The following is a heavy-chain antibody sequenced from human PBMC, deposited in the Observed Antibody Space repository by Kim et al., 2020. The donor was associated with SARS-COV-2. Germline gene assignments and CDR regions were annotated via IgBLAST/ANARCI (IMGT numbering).Heavy chain of an antibody. D-gene: IGHD1-1*01. J-gene: IGHJ3*02. CDR2: INTNTGNP. CDR1: GYRFTNYA. Sequence: ASVKVSCKASGYRFTNYAMNWVRQAPGQGPEWMGWINTNTGNPTYGQGFTGRFVFSMDTSVSTTFLQISSLKAEDSAVYYCARARLEMGSLDIWGQGTMV. CDR3: ARARLEMGSLDI. V-gene: IGHV7-4-1*02.